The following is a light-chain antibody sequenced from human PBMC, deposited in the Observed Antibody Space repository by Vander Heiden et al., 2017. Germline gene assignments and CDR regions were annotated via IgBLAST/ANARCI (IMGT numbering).Light chain of an antibody. CDR1: QSLLHSNGYNY. Sequence: DIVMTQSPLSLPVTPGEPASISCRSSQSLLHSNGYNYLDWYLQQPGQSPQLLIYLGSNRASGVPDRFSGSGSGTDFTLKISRVEAEDVGVYYCRQALQTPLTFGGGTKVEIK. V-gene: IGKV2-28*01. J-gene: IGKJ4*01. CDR2: LGS. CDR3: RQALQTPLT.